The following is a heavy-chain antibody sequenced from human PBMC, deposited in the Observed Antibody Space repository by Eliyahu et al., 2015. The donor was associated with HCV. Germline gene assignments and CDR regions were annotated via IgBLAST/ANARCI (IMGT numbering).Heavy chain of an antibody. D-gene: IGHD1-7*01. V-gene: IGHV4-59*01. CDR3: ARDMHNWNYGVPFPGYYYYGMDV. J-gene: IGHJ6*02. CDR2: IYYSGST. Sequence: QVQLQESGPGLVKPSETLSLTCTVSGGSISSYYWSWXRQPPGKGLEWIGYIYYSGSTNYNPSLKSRVTISVDTSKNQFSLKLSSVTAADTAVYYCARDMHNWNYGVPFPGYYYYGMDVWGQGTTVTVSS. CDR1: GGSISSYY.